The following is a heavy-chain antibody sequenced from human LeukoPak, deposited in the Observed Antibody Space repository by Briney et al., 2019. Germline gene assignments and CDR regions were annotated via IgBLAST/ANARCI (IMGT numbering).Heavy chain of an antibody. V-gene: IGHV1-18*01. CDR1: GYTFISYG. CDR3: ARDRQLVFDY. D-gene: IGHD6-13*01. J-gene: IGHJ4*02. CDR2: ISAYNGNK. Sequence: ASLKDSCKASGYTFISYGFSWVRQAPGQGLEWMGGISAYNGNKNYAQKLQGRVTMTTDTSTSTAYMELRSLRYDDTAVYYCARDRQLVFDYWGQGTLVTVSS.